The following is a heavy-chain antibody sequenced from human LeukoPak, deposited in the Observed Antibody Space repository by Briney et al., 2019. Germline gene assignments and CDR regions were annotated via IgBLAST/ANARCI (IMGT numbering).Heavy chain of an antibody. CDR2: ISSSSSYI. Sequence: GGSLRLSCAASGFTFDDYGMNWVRQAPGKGLEWVSSISSSSSYIYYADSVKGRFTISRDNAKNSLYLQMNSLRAEDTAVYYCARDYGTMMKNAFDIWGQGTMVTVSS. CDR1: GFTFDDYG. V-gene: IGHV3-21*01. D-gene: IGHD3-22*01. CDR3: ARDYGTMMKNAFDI. J-gene: IGHJ3*02.